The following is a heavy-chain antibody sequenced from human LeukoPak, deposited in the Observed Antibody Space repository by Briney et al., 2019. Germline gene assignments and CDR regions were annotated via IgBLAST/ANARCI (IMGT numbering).Heavy chain of an antibody. J-gene: IGHJ4*02. D-gene: IGHD3-16*01. CDR2: INSDGRST. Sequence: GGSLRLSCGASGFTFSSYWMHWVRQAPGKGLVGVSRINSDGRSTNYADSVKGRFTISRDNAKNTLYLQMNSLRAEDTAVYYCARVRWGGLYYFDYWGQGTLVTVSS. CDR1: GFTFSSYW. V-gene: IGHV3-74*01. CDR3: ARVRWGGLYYFDY.